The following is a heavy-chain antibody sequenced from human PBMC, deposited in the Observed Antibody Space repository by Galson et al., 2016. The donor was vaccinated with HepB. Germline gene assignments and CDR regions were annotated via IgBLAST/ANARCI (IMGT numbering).Heavy chain of an antibody. Sequence: SLRLSCAASEFTFSTYGMHWVRQAPGKGLEWMALIWHDGSKKYYADSVKGRFTISRDNPKNTLYLQMNSLKVEDTAVYYCAREMHVAAAAAFDFWGRGTLVTVPS. CDR1: EFTFSTYG. J-gene: IGHJ4*02. D-gene: IGHD6-13*01. CDR3: AREMHVAAAAAFDF. CDR2: IWHDGSKK. V-gene: IGHV3-33*01.